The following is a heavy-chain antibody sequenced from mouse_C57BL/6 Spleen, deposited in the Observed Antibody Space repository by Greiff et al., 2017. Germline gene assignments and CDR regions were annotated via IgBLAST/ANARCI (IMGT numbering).Heavy chain of an antibody. J-gene: IGHJ2*01. Sequence: EVKLVESGGDLVKPGGSLKLSCAASGFTFSSYGMSWVRQTPDKRLEWVATISSGGSYTYYPDSVKGRFTISRDNAKNTLYLQMSSPKSEDTAMYYCAREVTAQATYFDYWGQGTTLTVSS. CDR3: AREVTAQATYFDY. D-gene: IGHD3-2*02. CDR2: ISSGGSYT. V-gene: IGHV5-6*02. CDR1: GFTFSSYG.